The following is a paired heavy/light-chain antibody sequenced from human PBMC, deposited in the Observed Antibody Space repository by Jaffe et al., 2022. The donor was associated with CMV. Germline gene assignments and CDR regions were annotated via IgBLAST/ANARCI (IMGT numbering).Heavy chain of an antibody. CDR2: IKEDGSQK. CDR1: GFTFKNYL. V-gene: IGHV3-7*03. J-gene: IGHJ6*03. Sequence: QLVESGGGLVQPGGSLRLSCAGSGFTFKNYLMNWVRQAPGKGLEWVASIKEDGSQKYYVDSVEGRFSISRDNAQSSLYLQMSSLSAEDTAVYYCARVTVDAREVFMGSISARPRNYYYMDVWGKGTRVAVSS. CDR3: ARVTVDAREVFMGSISARPRNYYYMDV. D-gene: IGHD6-6*01.
Light chain of an antibody. J-gene: IGKJ3*01. CDR2: GAS. Sequence: IVLTQFPATLSVSPGERATLSCRASESVSSNNLAWYQQKPGQAPRLLMYGASARATGIPGRFSGSGSGTEFTLTISSLQSEDFAVYYCQHYNNWPPMFTFGPGTKVEIK. CDR1: ESVSSN. CDR3: QHYNNWPPMFT. V-gene: IGKV3-15*01.